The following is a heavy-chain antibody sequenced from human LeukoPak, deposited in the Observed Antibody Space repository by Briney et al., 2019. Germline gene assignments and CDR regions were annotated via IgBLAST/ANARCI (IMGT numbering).Heavy chain of an antibody. V-gene: IGHV1-2*02. Sequence: ASVKVSCKASGYSFTGYFIHWVRQAPGQGLEWMGWINPNSGGTKYTQKFQGRVTMTRDTSISTAYMELSRLGSDDRAVYYCARGNMEWLPFDYWGQGTLVTVSS. CDR3: ARGNMEWLPFDY. J-gene: IGHJ4*02. CDR2: INPNSGGT. D-gene: IGHD5-12*01. CDR1: GYSFTGYF.